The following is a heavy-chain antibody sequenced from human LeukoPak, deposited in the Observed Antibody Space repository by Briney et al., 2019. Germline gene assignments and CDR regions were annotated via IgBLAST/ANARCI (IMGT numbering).Heavy chain of an antibody. V-gene: IGHV3-74*01. CDR1: GFVFRSYW. CDR3: AREDANYQDYFDS. Sequence: GGSLRHSCAGSGFVFRSYWMHWVRQTPGKGLLWVSRIQGDGSRADYADFAKGRFTISRDNARDTVDLQMNSLRAEDTAVYYCAREDANYQDYFDSWGQGTLVTVSS. D-gene: IGHD4/OR15-4a*01. J-gene: IGHJ4*02. CDR2: IQGDGSRA.